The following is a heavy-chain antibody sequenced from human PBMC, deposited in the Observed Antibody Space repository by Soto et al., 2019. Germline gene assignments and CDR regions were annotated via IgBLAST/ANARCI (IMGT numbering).Heavy chain of an antibody. J-gene: IGHJ4*02. V-gene: IGHV4-39*01. CDR3: ARLQWELLPLDY. D-gene: IGHD1-26*01. CDR1: GGSISSSSYY. Sequence: QLQLQESGPGLVKPSETLSLTCTVSGGSISSSSYYWGWIRQPPGKGLEWIGSIYYSGSTYYNPSLKSRVTISVDTSKNQFSLKLSSVTAADTAVYYCARLQWELLPLDYWGQGTLVTVSS. CDR2: IYYSGST.